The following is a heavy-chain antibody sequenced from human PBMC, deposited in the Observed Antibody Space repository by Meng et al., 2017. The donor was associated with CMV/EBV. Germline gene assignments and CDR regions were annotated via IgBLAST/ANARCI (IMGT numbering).Heavy chain of an antibody. CDR2: INSDGSST. D-gene: IGHD2-21*01. V-gene: IGHV3-74*01. CDR1: GFTFSSYW. J-gene: IGHJ6*02. CDR3: ARAQYCGGDCYSEGVDEYYYGMDV. Sequence: GESLKISCAASGFTFSSYWMHWVRQAPGKGLVWVSRINSDGSSTSYADSVKGRFTISRDNAKNTLYLQMNSLRAEDTAVYYCARAQYCGGDCYSEGVDEYYYGMDVWGQGTTVTVS.